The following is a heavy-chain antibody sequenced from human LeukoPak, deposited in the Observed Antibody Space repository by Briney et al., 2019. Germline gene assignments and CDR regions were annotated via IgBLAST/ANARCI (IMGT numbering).Heavy chain of an antibody. J-gene: IGHJ4*02. CDR1: GGSISSYY. CDR3: ARRPSGSYYVIPAPFDY. CDR2: IYYSGST. D-gene: IGHD1-26*01. V-gene: IGHV4-59*12. Sequence: SETLSLTCTVSGGSISSYYWSWIRQPPGKGLEWIGYIYYSGSTNYNPSLKSRVTISVDTSKNQFSLKLSSVTAADTAVYYCARRPSGSYYVIPAPFDYWGQGTLVTVSS.